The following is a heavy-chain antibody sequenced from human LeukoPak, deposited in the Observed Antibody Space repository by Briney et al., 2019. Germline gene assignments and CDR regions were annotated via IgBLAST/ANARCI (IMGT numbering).Heavy chain of an antibody. CDR3: ARKLLLGGNWFDP. CDR1: GGTFASYA. Sequence: GASVKVSCKTSGGTFASYAITWVRQALGQGLEWMGKIIPISGTTNYAQKFQGRVTFTADESTSTAYMELSSLRSEDTALYYCARKLLLGGNWFDPWGPGTLVTVSS. V-gene: IGHV1-69*13. D-gene: IGHD2-21*01. J-gene: IGHJ5*02. CDR2: IIPISGTT.